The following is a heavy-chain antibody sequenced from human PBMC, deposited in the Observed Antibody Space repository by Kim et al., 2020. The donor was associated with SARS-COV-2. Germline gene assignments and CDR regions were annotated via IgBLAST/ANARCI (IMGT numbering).Heavy chain of an antibody. CDR1: GFTFSSYA. V-gene: IGHV3-23*01. J-gene: IGHJ6*02. CDR3: AKGSYDSSSWSHYYYYGMDV. Sequence: GGSLRLSCAASGFTFSSYAMSWVRQAPGKGLEWVSAISGSGGSTYYADSVKGRFTISRDNSKNTLYLQMNSLRAEDTAVYYCAKGSYDSSSWSHYYYYGMDVWGQGTTVTVSS. D-gene: IGHD6-13*01. CDR2: ISGSGGST.